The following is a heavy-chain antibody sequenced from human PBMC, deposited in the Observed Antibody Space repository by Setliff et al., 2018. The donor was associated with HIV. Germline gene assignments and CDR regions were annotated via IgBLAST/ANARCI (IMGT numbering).Heavy chain of an antibody. CDR1: GFTFSGSP. Sequence: LKISCGASGFTFSGSPMHWVRQASGKGLEWVGRIKTEAEGYATAYAASVKGRFTISRDDSKNTAYLQMNRLKTEDTAIYYCTRPQYIYDNSDSDNWGQGALVTVSS. CDR2: IKTEAEGYAT. D-gene: IGHD3-22*01. J-gene: IGHJ4*02. V-gene: IGHV3-73*01. CDR3: TRPQYIYDNSDSDN.